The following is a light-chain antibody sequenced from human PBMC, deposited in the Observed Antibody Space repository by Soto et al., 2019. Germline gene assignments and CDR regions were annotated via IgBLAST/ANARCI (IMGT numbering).Light chain of an antibody. CDR3: QHYERSLPIT. Sequence: EIVLTQSPGTLSLSPGERATLSCRASQSVSSSYLAWDQQKPGQAPRLLIYGASTRASGIPDRFSGSRSVTDFTLTISRLEPEDFAVYYCQHYERSLPITFGQGTRLAIK. V-gene: IGKV3-20*01. CDR2: GAS. J-gene: IGKJ5*01. CDR1: QSVSSSY.